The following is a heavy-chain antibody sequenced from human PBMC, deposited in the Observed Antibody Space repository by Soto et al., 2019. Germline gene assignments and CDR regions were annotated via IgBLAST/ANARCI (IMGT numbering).Heavy chain of an antibody. V-gene: IGHV3-30*18. CDR3: AKERDIVVVGAPLDY. Sequence: QVQLVESGGGVVQPGRSLRLSCAASGFTFSSYGMHWVRQAPGKGLEWVAVISYDGSNKYYADSVKGRFTISRDNSKNTLYLQMNCLRAEDTAVYYCAKERDIVVVGAPLDYWGQGTLVTVSS. CDR2: ISYDGSNK. D-gene: IGHD2-15*01. CDR1: GFTFSSYG. J-gene: IGHJ4*02.